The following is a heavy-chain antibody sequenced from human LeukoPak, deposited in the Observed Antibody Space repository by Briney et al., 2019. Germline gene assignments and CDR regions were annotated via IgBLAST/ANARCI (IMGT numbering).Heavy chain of an antibody. D-gene: IGHD3-16*01. V-gene: IGHV4-4*09. J-gene: IGHJ4*02. CDR3: ARQNYDYPDY. CDR2: ISTSGGT. Sequence: SETLSLTCAVSGFSMTSYYWSWIRQPPGKGLEWIAYISTSGGTNYNPSLKSRVTRSVDTSKNYFYLKLNSVTAADTAFYYCARQNYDYPDYWGQGTLVTVSS. CDR1: GFSMTSYY.